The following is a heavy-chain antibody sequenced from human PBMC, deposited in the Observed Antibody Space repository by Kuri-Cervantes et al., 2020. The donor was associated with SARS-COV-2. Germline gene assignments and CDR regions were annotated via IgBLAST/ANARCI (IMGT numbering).Heavy chain of an antibody. CDR3: AREDIVVVPAYYDDAFDI. J-gene: IGHJ3*02. V-gene: IGHV1-46*01. CDR2: INPSGGST. Sequence: ASVKVSCKASGYTFTSYYMHWVRQAPGQGLEWMGIINPSGGSTSYAQKFQGRVTMTRDTSTSTVSMELSSLRSEDTAVYYCAREDIVVVPAYYDDAFDIWGQGTMVTVSS. CDR1: GYTFTSYY. D-gene: IGHD2-2*01.